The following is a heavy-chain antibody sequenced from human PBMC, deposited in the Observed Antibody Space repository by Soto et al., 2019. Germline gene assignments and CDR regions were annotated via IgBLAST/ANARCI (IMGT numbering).Heavy chain of an antibody. Sequence: QVQLVQSRAEMKKPGSSVKVSCQSSGGTFNTYAMNWVRQAPGQGPEWMGDISPMFGAANYEPKFQGRVTITADESRGTSYMQLSSLTSEDTALYYCARVEAGPSPIAARRYYFDYWGQGTLVTVSS. CDR2: ISPMFGAA. CDR1: GGTFNTYA. J-gene: IGHJ4*02. CDR3: ARVEAGPSPIAARRYYFDY. V-gene: IGHV1-69*19. D-gene: IGHD6-6*01.